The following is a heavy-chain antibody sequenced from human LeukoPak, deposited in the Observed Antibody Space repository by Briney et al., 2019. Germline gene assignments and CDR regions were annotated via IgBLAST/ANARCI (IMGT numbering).Heavy chain of an antibody. D-gene: IGHD6-13*01. CDR3: ARDGVQGQQRQALDY. CDR1: GFTFSSYS. CDR2: ISSSSSYI. Sequence: PGGSLRLSCAASGFTFSSYSMNWVRQAPGKGLEWVSSISSSSSYIYYADSVKGRFTISGDNAKNSLYLQMNSLRAEDTAVYYCARDGVQGQQRQALDYWGQGTLVTVSS. V-gene: IGHV3-21*01. J-gene: IGHJ4*02.